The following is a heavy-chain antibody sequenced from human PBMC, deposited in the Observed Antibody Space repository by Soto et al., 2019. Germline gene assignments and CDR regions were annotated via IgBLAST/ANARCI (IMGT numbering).Heavy chain of an antibody. CDR2: IGTSSSYI. CDR3: SGVLSGTPNYYYMDV. Sequence: EVQLVESGGGLVKPGGSLRLSCAASGFTFNNYNMNWVRQAPGKGLEWVSSIGTSSSYIHYADSLKGRFTISRDNAENSLYLQLNSLRAEDTAVYYCSGVLSGTPNYYYMDVWGEGTAVTVSS. V-gene: IGHV3-21*01. J-gene: IGHJ6*03. CDR1: GFTFNNYN. D-gene: IGHD2-15*01.